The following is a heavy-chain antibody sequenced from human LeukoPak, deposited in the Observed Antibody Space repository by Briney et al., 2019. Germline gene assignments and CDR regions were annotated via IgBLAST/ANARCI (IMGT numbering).Heavy chain of an antibody. CDR1: GFTINSYA. V-gene: IGHV3-23*01. J-gene: IGHJ6*02. CDR2: TSGSGGST. Sequence: AGSLRLSCAAAGFTINSYALSWLRQAPGQGLQWVSATSGSGGSTYYADSVKGRFTISRDNSKNTLYLQMNSLRAEDTAVYYCAKVDAYDILTGPYYHYGVDVWGQGTTVTVSS. CDR3: AKVDAYDILTGPYYHYGVDV. D-gene: IGHD3-9*01.